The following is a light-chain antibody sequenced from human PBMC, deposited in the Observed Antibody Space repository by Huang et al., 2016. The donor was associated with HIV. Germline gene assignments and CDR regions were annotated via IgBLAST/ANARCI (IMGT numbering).Light chain of an antibody. CDR3: HQYNDWPIT. V-gene: IGKV3-15*01. CDR1: QSISTN. J-gene: IGKJ3*01. Sequence: ETVLTQSPATLSVSPVQRATLSCRAIQSISTNLAWYQQKPGQTPRLRIYDASTRATGIPARFRGSGSGTEFTLTISSLQSEDFALYYCHQYNDWPITFGPGTKVDVK. CDR2: DAS.